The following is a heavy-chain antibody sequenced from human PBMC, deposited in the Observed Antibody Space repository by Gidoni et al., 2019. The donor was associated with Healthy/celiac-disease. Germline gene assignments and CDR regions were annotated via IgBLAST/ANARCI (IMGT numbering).Heavy chain of an antibody. CDR3: AREAYDSSGGTVHDAFDI. D-gene: IGHD3-22*01. J-gene: IGHJ3*02. CDR1: GFTFSSYA. V-gene: IGHV3-30*01. CDR2: ISYDGSNK. Sequence: QVQLVESGGGVVQPGRSLRLSCAASGFTFSSYAMHWVRQAPGKGLEWVAVISYDGSNKYYADSVKGRFTISRDNSKNTLYLQMNSLRAEDTAVYYCAREAYDSSGGTVHDAFDIWGQGTMVTVSS.